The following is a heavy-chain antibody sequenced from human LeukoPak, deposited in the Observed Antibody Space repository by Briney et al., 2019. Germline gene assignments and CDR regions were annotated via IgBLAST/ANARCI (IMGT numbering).Heavy chain of an antibody. CDR3: ARGNWNDRGYYFDY. Sequence: GASMKVSCKASGGTFSSYAISWVRQAPGQGLEWMGGIIPIFGTANYAQKFQGRVTITADESTSTAYMELSSLRSEDTAVYYCARGNWNDRGYYFDYWGQGTLVTVSS. CDR1: GGTFSSYA. CDR2: IIPIFGTA. V-gene: IGHV1-69*01. D-gene: IGHD1-1*01. J-gene: IGHJ4*02.